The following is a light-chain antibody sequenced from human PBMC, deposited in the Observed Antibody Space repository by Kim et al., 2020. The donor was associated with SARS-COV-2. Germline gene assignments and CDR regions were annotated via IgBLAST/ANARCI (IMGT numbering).Light chain of an antibody. CDR3: QQYNNWPLT. V-gene: IGKV3-15*01. Sequence: VSPGERGTLTCVASQGVGTDLAWYQHKPGQAPRLLIYGASTRASGVPPRFSGSGSGRAFTLTISNLQSEDLAVYFCQQYNNWPLTFGGGTKVDIK. CDR2: GAS. J-gene: IGKJ4*01. CDR1: QGVGTD.